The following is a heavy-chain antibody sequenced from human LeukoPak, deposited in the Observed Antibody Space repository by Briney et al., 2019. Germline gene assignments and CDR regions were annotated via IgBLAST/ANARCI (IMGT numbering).Heavy chain of an antibody. J-gene: IGHJ4*02. D-gene: IGHD6-19*01. CDR1: SYTFTSYG. Sequence: ASVKVSCKASSYTFTSYGISWVRQAPGQGLEWMGWISAYNGNTNYAQKLQGRVTMTTDTSTSTAYMELRSLRSDDTAVYYCARFRPQLSIAVAGNIFDYWGQGTLVTVSS. CDR2: ISAYNGNT. CDR3: ARFRPQLSIAVAGNIFDY. V-gene: IGHV1-18*01.